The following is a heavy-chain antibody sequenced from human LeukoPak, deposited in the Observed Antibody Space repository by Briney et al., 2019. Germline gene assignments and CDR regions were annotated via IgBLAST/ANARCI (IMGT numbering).Heavy chain of an antibody. CDR3: AKKGPETYYYDSSGLDY. CDR2: ISGSGGST. D-gene: IGHD3-22*01. J-gene: IGHJ4*02. Sequence: GGSLRLSCAASGFTFSSYGMSWVRQAPGKGLEWVPAISGSGGSTYYADSVKGRFTISRDNSKNTLYLQMNSLRAEDTAVYYCAKKGPETYYYDSSGLDYWGQGTLVTVSS. V-gene: IGHV3-23*01. CDR1: GFTFSSYG.